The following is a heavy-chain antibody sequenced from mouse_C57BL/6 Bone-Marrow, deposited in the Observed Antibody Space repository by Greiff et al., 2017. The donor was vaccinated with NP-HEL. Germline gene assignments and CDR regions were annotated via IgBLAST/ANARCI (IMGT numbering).Heavy chain of an antibody. Sequence: EVQRVESGGGLVKPGGSLKLSCAASGFTFSSYAMSWVRQTPEKRLEWVATISDGGSYTYYPDNVKGRFTISRDNAKNNLYLQMSHLKSEDTAMYYCARGNWAFAYWGQGTLVTVSA. J-gene: IGHJ3*01. CDR3: ARGNWAFAY. D-gene: IGHD4-1*01. CDR2: ISDGGSYT. CDR1: GFTFSSYA. V-gene: IGHV5-4*01.